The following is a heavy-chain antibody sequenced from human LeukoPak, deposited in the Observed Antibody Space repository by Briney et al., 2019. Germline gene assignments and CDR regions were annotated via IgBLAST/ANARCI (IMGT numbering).Heavy chain of an antibody. Sequence: PGGSLRLSCAASGFTFSSYSMNWVRQAPGKGLEWVSYISSSSSTIYYADSVKGRFTISRDNSKNTLYLQMNSLRAEDTAVYYCASQIAVAGGGADYWGQGTLVTASS. D-gene: IGHD6-19*01. V-gene: IGHV3-48*01. J-gene: IGHJ4*02. CDR3: ASQIAVAGGGADY. CDR1: GFTFSSYS. CDR2: ISSSSSTI.